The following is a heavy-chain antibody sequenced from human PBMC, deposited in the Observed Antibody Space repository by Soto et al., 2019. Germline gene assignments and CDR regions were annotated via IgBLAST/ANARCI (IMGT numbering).Heavy chain of an antibody. CDR2: IYYSGSA. D-gene: IGHD3-9*01. Sequence: SETLSLTCTVSGGSISSAGYYWSWIRQHPGKGLEWLGYIYYSGSAYYNPSLKSRVSISVDTSKNQFSLKLSSVTAADTAVYYCARSNNYDILTGCYYYYMDVWGKGTTVTVSS. CDR3: ARSNNYDILTGCYYYYMDV. V-gene: IGHV4-31*03. CDR1: GGSISSAGYY. J-gene: IGHJ6*03.